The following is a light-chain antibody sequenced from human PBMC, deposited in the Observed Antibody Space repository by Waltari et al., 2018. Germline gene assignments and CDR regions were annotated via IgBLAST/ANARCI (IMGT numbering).Light chain of an antibody. V-gene: IGLV2-23*02. Sequence: QSALTQPPSVSGSPGQSITISCTGTSSDVGSYNLVSCYQQHPGKAPKLMIYEVSKRPSGVSNRFSGSKSGNTASLTISGLQAEDEADYYCCSYAGSSTHVVFGGGTKLTVL. CDR3: CSYAGSSTHVV. J-gene: IGLJ2*01. CDR1: SSDVGSYNL. CDR2: EVS.